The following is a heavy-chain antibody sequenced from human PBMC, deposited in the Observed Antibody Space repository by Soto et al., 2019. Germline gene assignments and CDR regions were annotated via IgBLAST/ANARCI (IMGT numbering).Heavy chain of an antibody. J-gene: IGHJ3*02. CDR3: ARDRDLKAFDI. CDR1: GFTFSNYA. V-gene: IGHV3-64D*06. CDR2: ITSDGDST. Sequence: PGGSLRLSCSVSGFTFSNYAMHWVRQAPGKGLEYVSGITSDGDSTWHADSVKDRFTISRDNSKNTLFLQMSSLRAEDTAVYYCARDRDLKAFDIWGQGTMVTVSS. D-gene: IGHD3-10*01.